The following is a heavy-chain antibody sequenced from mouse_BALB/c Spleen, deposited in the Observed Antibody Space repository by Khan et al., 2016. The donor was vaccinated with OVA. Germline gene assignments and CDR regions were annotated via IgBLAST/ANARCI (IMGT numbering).Heavy chain of an antibody. V-gene: IGHV1S137*01. CDR3: VRPAYDGYCDY. Sequence: QVQLQQSGPELVRPGVSVKISCKGSGYTFTDYAMYWVKQSHAKSLEWIGLISTYSGNTNYNQKFKGKATMTVDKSSSTAYMELARLTSEDSAIYYCVRPAYDGYCDYWGQGTTLTVSS. CDR1: GYTFTDYA. CDR2: ISTYSGNT. D-gene: IGHD2-3*01. J-gene: IGHJ2*01.